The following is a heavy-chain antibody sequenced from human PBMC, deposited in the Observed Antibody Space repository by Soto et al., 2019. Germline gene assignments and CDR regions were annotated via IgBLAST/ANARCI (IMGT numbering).Heavy chain of an antibody. V-gene: IGHV6-1*01. D-gene: IGHD2-15*01. CDR2: AYYRSRWRS. J-gene: IGHJ4*02. CDR3: ARDPPDFNSGFDY. Sequence: PSQTLSLTCAICGDSVSNNGATWNWIRQSPSRGLEWLGTAYYRSRWRSEYATSVRGRITINPDTSKHQFSQPLNSVTPEHTAVYYCARDPPDFNSGFDYWGQGTPVTVSS. CDR1: GDSVSNNGAT.